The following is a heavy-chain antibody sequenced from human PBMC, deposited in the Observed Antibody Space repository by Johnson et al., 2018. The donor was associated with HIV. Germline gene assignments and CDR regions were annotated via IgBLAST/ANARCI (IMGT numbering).Heavy chain of an antibody. V-gene: IGHV3-30-3*01. D-gene: IGHD5-12*01. J-gene: IGHJ3*02. CDR3: ARAQVATIWGGTFDI. CDR2: ILYDGNNK. Sequence: QVQLVESGGGVVQPGRSLRLSCGASGFTFSSYAMHWVRQAPGKGLEWVALILYDGNNKFYADSVEGRFTISRDNSKNTLYLQMNSLRTEDTALYYCARAQVATIWGGTFDIWCQGTMVTVSS. CDR1: GFTFSSYA.